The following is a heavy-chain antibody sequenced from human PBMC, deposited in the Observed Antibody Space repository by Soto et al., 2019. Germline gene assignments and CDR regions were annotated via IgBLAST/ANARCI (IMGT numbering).Heavy chain of an antibody. Sequence: EVQVLESGGGLGQPGGSLRLSCAASGFTFSSYAMAWVRQAPGKGLEWVSSISGRGDRTYYADSVKGRFTISRDNSKNTLSLQMNSLRAEDTAVYYCAKDLNDIVATFCDYWGQGTLVTVSS. V-gene: IGHV3-23*01. D-gene: IGHD5-12*01. J-gene: IGHJ4*02. CDR1: GFTFSSYA. CDR2: ISGRGDRT. CDR3: AKDLNDIVATFCDY.